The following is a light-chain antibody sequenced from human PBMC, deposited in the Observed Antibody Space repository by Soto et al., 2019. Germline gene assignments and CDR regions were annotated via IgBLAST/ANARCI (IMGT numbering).Light chain of an antibody. V-gene: IGKV1-6*01. CDR1: QGIRTD. Sequence: AIPMTQSPSSLSASVGDRVTITCRASQGIRTDLGWYQQKPGKAPELLISGASTLQSGVSSRFIGRGSGTDFTLTISGLQPEDFATYYCLHDYNYPLTFGQGTRVEIK. CDR2: GAS. J-gene: IGKJ1*01. CDR3: LHDYNYPLT.